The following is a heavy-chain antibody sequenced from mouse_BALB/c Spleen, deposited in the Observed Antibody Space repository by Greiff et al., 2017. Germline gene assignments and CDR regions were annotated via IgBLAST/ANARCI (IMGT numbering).Heavy chain of an antibody. CDR2: IWAGGST. D-gene: IGHD2-4*01. Sequence: VKLVESGPGLVAPSQSLSITCTVSGFSLTSYGVHWVRQPPGKGLEWLGVIWAGGSTNYNSALMSRLSISKDNSKSQVFLKMNSLQTDDTAMYYCASTMIKNAMDYWGQGTSVTVSS. V-gene: IGHV2-9*02. CDR3: ASTMIKNAMDY. CDR1: GFSLTSYG. J-gene: IGHJ4*01.